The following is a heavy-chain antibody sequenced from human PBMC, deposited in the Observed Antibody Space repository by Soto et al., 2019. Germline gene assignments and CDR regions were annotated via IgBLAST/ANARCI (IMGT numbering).Heavy chain of an antibody. CDR2: ISGSGGST. Sequence: GGSLRLSCAASGFTFSSYAMSWVRQAPGKGLEWVSAISGSGGSTSYADSVKGRFTISRDNSKNTLYLQRNSLRAEDTAVYYCAKEGDYGDCYCCYYMDVWGKGTTVTVSS. D-gene: IGHD4-17*01. V-gene: IGHV3-23*01. CDR1: GFTFSSYA. CDR3: AKEGDYGDCYCCYYMDV. J-gene: IGHJ6*03.